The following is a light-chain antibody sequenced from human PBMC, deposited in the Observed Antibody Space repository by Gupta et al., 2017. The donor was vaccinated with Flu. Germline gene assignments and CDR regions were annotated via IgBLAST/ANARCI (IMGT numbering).Light chain of an antibody. CDR1: SSDVGGYHL. CDR3: SSYAGSNKFDV. CDR2: DVT. J-gene: IGLJ3*02. V-gene: IGLV2-8*01. Sequence: AMPQPRSPSGSPGQSLPISCTGTSSDVGGYHLVSWYQQHPGKAPKLMIYDVTERPSGVPDRFSGSKSGNTASLTVSGLQADDEADYYCSSYAGSNKFDVFGGGTKLTVL.